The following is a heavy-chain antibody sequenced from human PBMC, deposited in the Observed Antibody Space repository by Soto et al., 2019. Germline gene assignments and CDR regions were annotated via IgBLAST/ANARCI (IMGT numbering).Heavy chain of an antibody. CDR2: IWYDGSNK. CDR3: ARGGLRTRKIAAFDI. CDR1: GFTFSSYG. Sequence: GGSLRLSCAASGFTFSSYGMHWVRQAPGKGLEWVAVIWYDGSNKYYADSVKGRFTISRDNSKNTLYLQMNSLRAEDTAVYYCARGGLRTRKIAAFDIWGQGTMVTVSS. D-gene: IGHD2-21*01. V-gene: IGHV3-33*01. J-gene: IGHJ3*02.